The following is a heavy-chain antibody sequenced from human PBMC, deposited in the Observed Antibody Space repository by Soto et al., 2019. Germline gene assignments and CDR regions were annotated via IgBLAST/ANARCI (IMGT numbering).Heavy chain of an antibody. V-gene: IGHV1-69*12. CDR3: AKATSLYGAGHWYFDL. J-gene: IGHJ2*01. D-gene: IGHD4-17*01. Sequence: QVQLVQSGAEVKEPGSSVKVSCKASGGTFSNYAINWVRQAPGQGLEWIGGITPIFDAAHYAQKFQGSVTITADESTTTAYMELSSLRSEDTAVYYCAKATSLYGAGHWYFDLWGRGTLVTVSS. CDR1: GGTFSNYA. CDR2: ITPIFDAA.